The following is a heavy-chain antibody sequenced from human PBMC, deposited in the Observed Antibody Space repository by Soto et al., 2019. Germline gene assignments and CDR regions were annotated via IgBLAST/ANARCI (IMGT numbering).Heavy chain of an antibody. D-gene: IGHD3-16*01. V-gene: IGHV3-48*01. CDR2: ISSSSSTI. CDR3: ARELGENDPTYYGMDV. J-gene: IGHJ6*02. Sequence: GGSLRLSCAASGFTFSSYSMNWVRQAPGKGLEWVSYISSSSSTIYYADSVKGRFTISRDNAKNSLYLQMNSLRAEDTAVYYCARELGENDPTYYGMDVWGQGTTVTVSS. CDR1: GFTFSSYS.